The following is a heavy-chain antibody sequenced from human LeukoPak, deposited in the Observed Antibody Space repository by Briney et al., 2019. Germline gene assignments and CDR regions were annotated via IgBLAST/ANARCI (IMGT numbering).Heavy chain of an antibody. J-gene: IGHJ4*02. CDR2: IYYSGST. CDR1: GCSISSSSYY. V-gene: IGHV4-39*07. Sequence: SETLSLTCTVSGCSISSSSYYWGWIRQPPGKGLEWIGSIYYSGSTYYNPSLKSRVTISVDTSKNQFSLKLSSVTAADTAVYYCARHAPGGFGELEPFDYWGQGILVTVSS. CDR3: ARHAPGGFGELEPFDY. D-gene: IGHD3-10*01.